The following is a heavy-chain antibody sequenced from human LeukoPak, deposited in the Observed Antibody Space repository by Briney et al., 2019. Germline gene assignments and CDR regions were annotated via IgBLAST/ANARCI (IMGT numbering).Heavy chain of an antibody. CDR3: ARDGTNTVTFDY. CDR2: INHSGST. V-gene: IGHV4-34*01. D-gene: IGHD4-17*01. CDR1: GVSFSGYY. J-gene: IGHJ4*02. Sequence: SETLSLTCAVYGVSFSGYYWSWIRQPPGKGLEWIGEINHSGSTNYNPSLKSRVTISVDTSKNQFSLKLSSVTAADTAVYYCARDGTNTVTFDYWGQGTLVTVSS.